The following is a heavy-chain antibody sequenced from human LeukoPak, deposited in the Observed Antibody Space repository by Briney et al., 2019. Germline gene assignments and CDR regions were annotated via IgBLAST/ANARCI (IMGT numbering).Heavy chain of an antibody. CDR2: MNPNSGNT. Sequence: GSVKVSCKASGYTFTSYDINWVRQATGQGLEWMGWMNPNSGNTGYAQKFQGRVTMTRNTSISTAYMELSSLRSEDTAVYYCARDLGRLSPSGYKALVYFDYWGQGTLVTVSS. CDR1: GYTFTSYD. V-gene: IGHV1-8*01. D-gene: IGHD5-12*01. J-gene: IGHJ4*02. CDR3: ARDLGRLSPSGYKALVYFDY.